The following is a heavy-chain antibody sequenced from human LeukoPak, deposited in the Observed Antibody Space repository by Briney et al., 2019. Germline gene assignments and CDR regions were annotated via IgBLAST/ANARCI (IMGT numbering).Heavy chain of an antibody. CDR2: IYYSGST. CDR3: AREVDSIAAAV. Sequence: PSGTLSLTCTVSGGSISSGDYYWSWIRQPPGKGLEWIGYIYYSGSTYYNPSLKSRVTISVDTSKNQFSLKLSSVTAADTAVYYCAREVDSIAAAVWGQGTLVTVSS. J-gene: IGHJ4*02. CDR1: GGSISSGDYY. V-gene: IGHV4-30-4*08. D-gene: IGHD6-13*01.